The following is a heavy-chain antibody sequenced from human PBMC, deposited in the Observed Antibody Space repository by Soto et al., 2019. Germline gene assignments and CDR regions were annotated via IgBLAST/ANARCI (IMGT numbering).Heavy chain of an antibody. CDR1: CGSIRDYF. CDR2: IYYSGRT. J-gene: IGHJ4*02. CDR3: ARVGGDDFGDSGGFDY. V-gene: IGHV4-59*01. D-gene: IGHD4-17*01. Sequence: SETLSLTCTVSCGSIRDYFWTWIRQPPGKGLEWIGYIYYSGRTNYNPSLKSRVSISVDTSKNHFSLQLRSVTAADTAVYYCARVGGDDFGDSGGFDYWGQRTLVTVSS.